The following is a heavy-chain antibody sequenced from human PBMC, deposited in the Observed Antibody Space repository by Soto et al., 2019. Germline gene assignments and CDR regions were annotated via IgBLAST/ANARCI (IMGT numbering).Heavy chain of an antibody. Sequence: GGSLKISCKCSGYSFTSYWIGWVRQMPGQGLEWMGIIYPGDSDTRYSPSFQGQVTISADKSISTAYLQWSSLKASDTAMYYCARHNTGAIGYYYYGMDVWGQGTTVTVSS. CDR2: IYPGDSDT. CDR3: ARHNTGAIGYYYYGMDV. CDR1: GYSFTSYW. V-gene: IGHV5-51*01. D-gene: IGHD1-26*01. J-gene: IGHJ6*02.